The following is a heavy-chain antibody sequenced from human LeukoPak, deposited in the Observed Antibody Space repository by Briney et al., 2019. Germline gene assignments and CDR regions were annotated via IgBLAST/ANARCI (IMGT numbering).Heavy chain of an antibody. V-gene: IGHV4-4*07. CDR1: GGSISSCY. Sequence: PSETLSLTCTVSGGSISSCYWSWIRQPAGKGLEWIGRIYTSGSTNYNPSLKSRVTMSVDTPKNQFSLKLSSVTAADTAVYYCARGEYLPGFDYWGQGTLVTVSS. CDR3: ARGEYLPGFDY. J-gene: IGHJ4*02. D-gene: IGHD2/OR15-2a*01. CDR2: IYTSGST.